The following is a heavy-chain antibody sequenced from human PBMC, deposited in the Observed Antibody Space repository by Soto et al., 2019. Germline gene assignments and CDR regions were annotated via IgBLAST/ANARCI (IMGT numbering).Heavy chain of an antibody. CDR2: IHPSGQPI. CDR3: ARRASR. J-gene: IGHJ3*01. V-gene: IGHV3-48*03. Sequence: EVQLVESGGGLVQPGGSLRLSCAVSGFTFSSSEMYWVRQAPGKGLEWISYIHPSGQPIFYADSVKGRFTISRDNANNSLFLQMISLRAEDTAVYYCARRASRWGQGTMVTVSP. CDR1: GFTFSSSE. D-gene: IGHD1-26*01.